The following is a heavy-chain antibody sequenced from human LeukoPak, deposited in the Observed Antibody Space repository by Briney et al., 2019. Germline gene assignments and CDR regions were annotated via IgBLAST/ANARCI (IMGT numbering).Heavy chain of an antibody. D-gene: IGHD3-10*01. Sequence: SETLSLTCTVSGGSISSYYWSWIRQPPGKGLEWIGSIYYSGSTYYNPSLKSRVTISVDTSKNQFSLKLSSVTAADTAVYYCARVYYYGSGSYYKPPPHGAFDIWGQGTMVTVSS. V-gene: IGHV4-59*12. CDR1: GGSISSYY. J-gene: IGHJ3*02. CDR3: ARVYYYGSGSYYKPPPHGAFDI. CDR2: IYYSGST.